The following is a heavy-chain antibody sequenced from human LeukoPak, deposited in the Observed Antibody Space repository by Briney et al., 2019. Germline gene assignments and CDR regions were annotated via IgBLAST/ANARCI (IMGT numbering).Heavy chain of an antibody. V-gene: IGHV4-59*01. CDR2: ISDSGSA. CDR3: ARMTTVLGWVDP. J-gene: IGHJ5*02. Sequence: SETLSLTCTVSAGSISNYYWTWIRQPPGKGLEWVGHISDSGSANYNPSLKSRVTISVDTSKNQFSLNLSSVTAADTAVYYCARMTTVLGWVDPWGQGTLVTVSS. CDR1: AGSISNYY. D-gene: IGHD4-11*01.